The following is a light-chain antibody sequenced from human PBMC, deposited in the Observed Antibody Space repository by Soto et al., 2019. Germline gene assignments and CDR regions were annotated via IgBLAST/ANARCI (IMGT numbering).Light chain of an antibody. CDR1: QSVSSY. CDR3: RQRSNWPRT. V-gene: IGKV3-11*01. Sequence: EIVLTQSPATLSFSPGERASLSCRASQSVSSYLAWYQQKPGQAPRLLIHDASNRATGIPARFSGSGTGTDFTLTISSLEPEDFAVYYCRQRSNWPRTFGQGTKVDIK. CDR2: DAS. J-gene: IGKJ1*01.